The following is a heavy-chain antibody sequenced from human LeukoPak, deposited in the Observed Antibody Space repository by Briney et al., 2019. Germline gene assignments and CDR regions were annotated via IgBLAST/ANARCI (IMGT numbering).Heavy chain of an antibody. J-gene: IGHJ3*02. D-gene: IGHD1-7*01. V-gene: IGHV3-11*01. Sequence: GGSLRLPFPASGFTFSQYYLGGIGPAPGRGLEWLSYISGSGTTMYYADSVKGRFTISRDNAKNSLDLQMNSLRAEDTAVYYCGRDFGLTGTKRSFDIWGQGTMVTVSS. CDR1: GFTFSQYY. CDR2: ISGSGTTM. CDR3: GRDFGLTGTKRSFDI.